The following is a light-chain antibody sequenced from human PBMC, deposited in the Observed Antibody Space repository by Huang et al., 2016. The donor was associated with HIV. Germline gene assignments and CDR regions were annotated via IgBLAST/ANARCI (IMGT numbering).Light chain of an antibody. Sequence: EIMMTQSPAPLSVSQGERATLSCRASQNIDNNLAWYQQKPGQAPRLLIYPASTRATGIPGRVSGSGSGTQFTLTISRLQSEDFADYYCQQCNKWPLTFGRGTKVEIK. CDR1: QNIDNN. CDR3: QQCNKWPLT. CDR2: PAS. J-gene: IGKJ4*01. V-gene: IGKV3-15*01.